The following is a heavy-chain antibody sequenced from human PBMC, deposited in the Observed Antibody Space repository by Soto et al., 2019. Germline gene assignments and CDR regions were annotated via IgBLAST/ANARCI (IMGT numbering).Heavy chain of an antibody. D-gene: IGHD2-21*01. J-gene: IGHJ4*02. V-gene: IGHV4-59*01. Sequence: PSETLSLTCTISGGSISGFYWGWIRQPPGKGLEWIGNIYYSGSANYDPSLRSRVTISLNTSKNQFSLNLNSVTAADTAIYYCARWTYGGSDYYTLDYWGQGTQVTVSS. CDR2: IYYSGSA. CDR1: GGSISGFY. CDR3: ARWTYGGSDYYTLDY.